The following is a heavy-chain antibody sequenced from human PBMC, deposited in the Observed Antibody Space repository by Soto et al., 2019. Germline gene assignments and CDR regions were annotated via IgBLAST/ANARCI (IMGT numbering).Heavy chain of an antibody. Sequence: EVQLVQSGAEVKKPGESLKISCKGSGYTFGSYWIGWVRQMPGKGLEWMGIIYPDDSDTRYSPTFQGHVTISVDKSINTAYLQWSGLKASDTALYYLARHPHGRSAWYFDFWAQGTLVTVSS. D-gene: IGHD1-26*01. CDR1: GYTFGSYW. CDR3: ARHPHGRSAWYFDF. V-gene: IGHV5-51*01. J-gene: IGHJ4*02. CDR2: IYPDDSDT.